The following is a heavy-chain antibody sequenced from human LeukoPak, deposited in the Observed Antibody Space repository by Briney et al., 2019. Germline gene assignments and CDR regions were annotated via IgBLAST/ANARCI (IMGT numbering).Heavy chain of an antibody. V-gene: IGHV3-7*05. CDR2: IKQDGSEK. Sequence: GGSPRLSCAASGFTVSSFWMSWVRQAPGKGLEWVANIKQDGSEKHYVDSVMGRFTIARDNAKNSLYLQMNSLRVEDTAMYYCARGGRLLDYWGQGTLVIVSS. CDR1: GFTVSSFW. CDR3: ARGGRLLDY. D-gene: IGHD2-21*02. J-gene: IGHJ4*02.